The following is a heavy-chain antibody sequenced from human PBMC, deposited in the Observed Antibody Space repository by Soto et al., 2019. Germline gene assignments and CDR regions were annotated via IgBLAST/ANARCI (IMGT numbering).Heavy chain of an antibody. D-gene: IGHD3-3*01. CDR1: GFTFSSYG. CDR3: ARDPFTLLRSLYYYGMDV. V-gene: IGHV3-33*01. Sequence: PGGSLRLSCAASGFTFSSYGMHWVRQAPGKGLEWVAVIWYDGSNKYYADSVKGRFTISRDNYKNTLYLQMNSLRAEDTAVYYCARDPFTLLRSLYYYGMDVWGQGTTVTVSS. J-gene: IGHJ6*02. CDR2: IWYDGSNK.